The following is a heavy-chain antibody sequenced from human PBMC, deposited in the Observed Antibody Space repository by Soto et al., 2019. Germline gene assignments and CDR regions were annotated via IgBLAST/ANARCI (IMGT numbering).Heavy chain of an antibody. CDR2: IYWDDDK. CDR3: ARALGSWGAYYFDY. Sequence: QITLKESGPTLVKPTQTLTLTCTVSGFSLNTYGVGVGWIRQPPGKALEWLALIYWDDDKPYSPSLKSRLTITKAASKNQVVLTMPTMDPVDTVTYYCARALGSWGAYYFDYWGQGTLVTVSS. D-gene: IGHD3-16*01. V-gene: IGHV2-5*02. CDR1: GFSLNTYGVG. J-gene: IGHJ4*02.